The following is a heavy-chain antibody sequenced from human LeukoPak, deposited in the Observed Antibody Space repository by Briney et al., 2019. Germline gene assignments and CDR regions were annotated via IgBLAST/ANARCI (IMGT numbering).Heavy chain of an antibody. J-gene: IGHJ4*02. CDR2: IYYSGNT. V-gene: IGHV4-39*07. D-gene: IGHD6-13*01. CDR3: ARDAYRSIAAAGTDY. CDR1: GGSISNSSYY. Sequence: SETLSLTCTVSGGSISNSSYYWGWIRQPPGKGLEWIGSIYYSGNTYYNPSLKSRVTISVDTSKNQFSLKLSSVTAADTAVYYCARDAYRSIAAAGTDYWGQGTLVTVSS.